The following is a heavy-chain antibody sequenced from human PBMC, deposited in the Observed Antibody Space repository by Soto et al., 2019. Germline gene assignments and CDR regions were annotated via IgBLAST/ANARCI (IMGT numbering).Heavy chain of an antibody. CDR1: GFTFSSYA. D-gene: IGHD3-10*01. CDR3: ARYYGSGSHPYYFDY. CDR2: ISGSGGST. J-gene: IGHJ4*02. Sequence: GGSLRLSCAASGFTFSSYAMSWVRQAPGKGLEWVSAISGSGGSTYYADSVKGRFTISRDNSKNTLYLQMNSLRAEDTAVYYCARYYGSGSHPYYFDYWGQGTLVTVSS. V-gene: IGHV3-23*01.